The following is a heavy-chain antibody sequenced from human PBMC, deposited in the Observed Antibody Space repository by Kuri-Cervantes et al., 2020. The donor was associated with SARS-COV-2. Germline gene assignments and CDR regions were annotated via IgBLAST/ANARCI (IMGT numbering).Heavy chain of an antibody. CDR2: INPNSGGT. Sequence: ASVKVSCKASGYTFTGYYMHWVRQAPGQGLEWMGWINPNSGGTNYAQKFQGRVTMTRDTSISTAYMELSRLRSEDTAVYYCARDAQPSTFDRYYDSSGYYYGVAFDIWGQGTMVTVSS. CDR3: ARDAQPSTFDRYYDSSGYYYGVAFDI. D-gene: IGHD3-22*01. V-gene: IGHV1-2*02. J-gene: IGHJ3*02. CDR1: GYTFTGYY.